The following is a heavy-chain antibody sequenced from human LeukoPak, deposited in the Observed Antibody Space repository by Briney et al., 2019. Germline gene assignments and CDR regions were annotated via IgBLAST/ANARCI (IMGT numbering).Heavy chain of an antibody. V-gene: IGHV4-39*01. CDR3: ARHEGDYTYYFDD. D-gene: IGHD4-17*01. CDR2: IYYRGST. CDR1: GGSISSSSYY. J-gene: IGHJ4*02. Sequence: SETLSLTCTVSGGSISSSSYYWGWIRQPPGKGLEWIGSIYYRGSTYYNPSLKSRVTISVDTSKNQFSLKLSSVTAADTAVYYCARHEGDYTYYFDDWGQATLVTVSS.